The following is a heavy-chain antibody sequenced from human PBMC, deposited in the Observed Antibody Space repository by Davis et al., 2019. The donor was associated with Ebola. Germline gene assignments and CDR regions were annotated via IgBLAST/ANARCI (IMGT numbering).Heavy chain of an antibody. CDR2: INHSGST. Sequence: SETLSLTCAVYGGSFSGYYWSWIRQPPGKGLEWIGEINHSGSTNYNPSLKSRVTISVDTSKNQFSLKLSSVTAADTAVYYCARTELTSVSSSGLGYNYFDPWGQGTLVTVSS. D-gene: IGHD3-10*01. V-gene: IGHV4-34*01. CDR1: GGSFSGYY. CDR3: ARTELTSVSSSGLGYNYFDP. J-gene: IGHJ5*02.